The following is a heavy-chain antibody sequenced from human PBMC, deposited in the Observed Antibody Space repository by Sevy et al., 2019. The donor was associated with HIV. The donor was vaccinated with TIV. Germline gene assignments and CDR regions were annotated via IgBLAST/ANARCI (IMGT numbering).Heavy chain of an antibody. D-gene: IGHD1-1*01. J-gene: IGHJ6*02. CDR1: GYSFTSYW. V-gene: IGHV5-51*01. Sequence: GESLKISCKGSGYSFTSYWIGWVRQMPGKGLEWMGIIYPGDSDTRYSPSFQGQVTISADKSISTTYLQWSSLKASDTAMYYCARHLNMGLTRGYYYGMDVWGQGTTVTVSS. CDR2: IYPGDSDT. CDR3: ARHLNMGLTRGYYYGMDV.